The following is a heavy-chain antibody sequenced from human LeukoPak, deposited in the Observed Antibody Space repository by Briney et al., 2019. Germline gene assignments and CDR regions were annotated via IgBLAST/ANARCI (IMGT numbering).Heavy chain of an antibody. CDR1: GFSISSGHY. J-gene: IGHJ6*03. Sequence: SETPSLTCTVSGFSISSGHYWGWVRQPPGAGLEWIGSVYQSGTTYYNPSLKSRVTTSVDMSKNQFSLKLSSVTAADTAVYYCARDRAYYYYMDVWGKGTTVTVPS. CDR3: ARDRAYYYYMDV. V-gene: IGHV4-38-2*02. CDR2: VYQSGTT.